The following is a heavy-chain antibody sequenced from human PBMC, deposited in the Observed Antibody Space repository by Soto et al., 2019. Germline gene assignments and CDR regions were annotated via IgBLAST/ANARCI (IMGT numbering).Heavy chain of an antibody. CDR3: ARKGAAASYAHYYMDV. D-gene: IGHD6-13*01. CDR2: VYYSGNT. J-gene: IGHJ6*03. CDR1: GGSISPYY. V-gene: IGHV4-59*01. Sequence: SEILSLTCTVSGGSISPYYWSWIRQPPGKGLEWIGYVYYSGNTNYNPSLESRVTISVDTSRNRFSLNLTSATAADTAVYYCARKGAAASYAHYYMDVWGRGTAVTVSS.